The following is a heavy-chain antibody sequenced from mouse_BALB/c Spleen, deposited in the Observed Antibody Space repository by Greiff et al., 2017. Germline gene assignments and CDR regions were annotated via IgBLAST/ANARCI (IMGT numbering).Heavy chain of an antibody. V-gene: IGHV14-3*02. CDR3: ARGYYGSPYAIDY. D-gene: IGHD1-1*01. J-gene: IGHJ4*01. Sequence: VQLQQSGAELVQPGASVKLSCTASGFNIKDTYMHWVKQRPEQGLEWIGRIDPANGNTKYDPKFQGKATITADTSSNTAYLQLSSLTSEDTAVYYCARGYYGSPYAIDYWGQGTSVTVSS. CDR1: GFNIKDTY. CDR2: IDPANGNT.